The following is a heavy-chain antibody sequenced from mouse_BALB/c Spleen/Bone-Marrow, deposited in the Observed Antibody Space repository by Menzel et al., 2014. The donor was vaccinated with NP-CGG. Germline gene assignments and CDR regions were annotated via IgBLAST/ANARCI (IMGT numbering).Heavy chain of an antibody. CDR1: GYTFISHR. CDR2: INPSTGYT. V-gene: IGHV1-4*01. D-gene: IGHD1-1*01. J-gene: IGHJ3*01. Sequence: VQLQQSGAELAKPGASVKMSCKASGYTFISHRMHWVKQRPGQGLEWIGYINPSTGYTEYNQKFKDKATLTADKSSSTAYMQLSSLTSEDSAVYYCARSYYDGSSFAYWGQGTLVTISA. CDR3: ARSYYDGSSFAY.